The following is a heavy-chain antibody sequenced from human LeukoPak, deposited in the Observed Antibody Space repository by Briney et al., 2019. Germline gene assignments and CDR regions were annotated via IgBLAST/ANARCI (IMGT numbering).Heavy chain of an antibody. Sequence: SETLSLTCAVYGGSFSGYYWSWIRQPPGKGLEWIGEINHSGSTNYNPSLKSRVTISVDTSKNQFSLKLSSVTAADTAVYFCARDPTTVTKGFDIWGQGTLVTVSS. J-gene: IGHJ3*02. CDR2: INHSGST. CDR3: ARDPTTVTKGFDI. V-gene: IGHV4-34*01. D-gene: IGHD4-17*01. CDR1: GGSFSGYY.